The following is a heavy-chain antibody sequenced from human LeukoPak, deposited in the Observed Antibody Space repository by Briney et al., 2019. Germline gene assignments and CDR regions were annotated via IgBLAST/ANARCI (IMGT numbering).Heavy chain of an antibody. Sequence: ASVKVSCKVSGGTFSNDSITWVRRAPGQGLEWMGWINPNSGGTNYARKFQGRVTMTRDTSISTDYMELSDLRSDDTAVYYCARFRGSGWYSFDLWGQGTLVTVSS. CDR3: ARFRGSGWYSFDL. J-gene: IGHJ5*02. D-gene: IGHD6-19*01. V-gene: IGHV1-2*02. CDR1: GGTFSNDS. CDR2: INPNSGGT.